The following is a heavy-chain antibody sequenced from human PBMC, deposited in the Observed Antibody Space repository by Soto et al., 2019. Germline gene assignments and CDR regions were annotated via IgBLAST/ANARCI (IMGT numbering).Heavy chain of an antibody. Sequence: EVRLLESGGKLIQPGGSLRLSCAASEFTFSNYAMNWVRQAPGKGLERVSTISSGGSDTYNADSVKGRFTISRDNSKNTLYLQMNSLRVEDTAIYYCVKSEVADIVYFGMDVWGQGTTVIVSS. CDR1: EFTFSNYA. CDR2: ISSGGSDT. CDR3: VKSEVADIVYFGMDV. J-gene: IGHJ6*02. V-gene: IGHV3-23*01. D-gene: IGHD2-15*01.